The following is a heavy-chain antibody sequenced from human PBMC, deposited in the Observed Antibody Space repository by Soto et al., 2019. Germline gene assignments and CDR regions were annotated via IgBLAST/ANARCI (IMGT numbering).Heavy chain of an antibody. CDR1: GFTFSDYY. CDR3: AMAWGSGYFSGGYAFDI. D-gene: IGHD3-22*01. V-gene: IGHV3-11*01. J-gene: IGHJ3*02. Sequence: QVQLVESGGGLVKPGGSLRLSCAASGFTFSDYYMSWIRQAPGKGLEWVSYISSSGSTIYYADSVKGRFTISRDNAKNSLYLQMICMGAEDTAVYYCAMAWGSGYFSGGYAFDIWGQGTMGTVSS. CDR2: ISSSGSTI.